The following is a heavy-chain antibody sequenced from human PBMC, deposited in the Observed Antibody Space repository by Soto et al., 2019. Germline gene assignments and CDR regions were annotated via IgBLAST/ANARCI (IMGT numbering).Heavy chain of an antibody. CDR2: INHSGST. J-gene: IGHJ5*02. D-gene: IGHD2-15*01. CDR3: ARESGRVLYNWFDP. CDR1: GGSFSGYY. V-gene: IGHV4-34*01. Sequence: SETLSLTCAVYGGSFSGYYWSWIRQPPGKGLEWIGEINHSGSTNYNPSLKSRVTISVDTSKNQFPLKLSSVTAADTSVYYCARESGRVLYNWFDPWGQGTLVTVSS.